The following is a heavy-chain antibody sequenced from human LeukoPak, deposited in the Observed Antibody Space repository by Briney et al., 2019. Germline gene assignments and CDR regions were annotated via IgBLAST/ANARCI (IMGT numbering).Heavy chain of an antibody. CDR3: FRLRDDNGGACDY. V-gene: IGHV3-73*01. D-gene: IGHD2-21*02. Sequence: GGSLRLSCAASGFTFSGSAMHWVRQAPGKGLEWVGRIRSKANTYATAYAASVKGRFTISRDDSKNTAYLQMNSLKTEDTAVYYCFRLRDDNGGACDYWGQGTLVTVSS. CDR2: IRSKANTYAT. J-gene: IGHJ4*02. CDR1: GFTFSGSA.